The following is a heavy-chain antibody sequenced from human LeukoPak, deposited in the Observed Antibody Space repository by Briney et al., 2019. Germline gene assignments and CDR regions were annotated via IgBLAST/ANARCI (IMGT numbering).Heavy chain of an antibody. CDR1: GFIFNDAW. CDR2: IKSKADGETA. Sequence: GGSLRLSCTASGFIFNDAWMFWVRQALGKGLEWVGRIKSKADGETADYAVPVKGRFTISRDDSKNTQYLQMNSLKSEDTAVYYCTTDKGSSSWYRIYFDYWGQGTLVTASS. V-gene: IGHV3-15*07. CDR3: TTDKGSSSWYRIYFDY. D-gene: IGHD6-13*01. J-gene: IGHJ4*02.